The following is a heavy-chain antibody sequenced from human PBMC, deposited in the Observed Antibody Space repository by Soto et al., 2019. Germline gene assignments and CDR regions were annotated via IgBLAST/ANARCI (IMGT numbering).Heavy chain of an antibody. D-gene: IGHD3-10*01. J-gene: IGHJ5*02. CDR2: INGDGRNT. CDR3: TRGFMARGRDSNWFDP. V-gene: IGHV3-74*01. CDR1: GFIFSSYW. Sequence: GGSLRLSCAASGFIFSSYWMHWVRQAPGKGPVWVARINGDGRNTRYTDSVKGRFTISRDNAKNTLYLQMDSLRAEDTAVYYCTRGFMARGRDSNWFDPWGQGTVVTVSS.